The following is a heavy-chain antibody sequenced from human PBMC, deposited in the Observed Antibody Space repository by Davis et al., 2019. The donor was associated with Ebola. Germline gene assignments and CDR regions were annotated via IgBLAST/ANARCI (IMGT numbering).Heavy chain of an antibody. V-gene: IGHV3-23*01. CDR3: ARRPRIAAAGNDAFDI. D-gene: IGHD6-13*01. Sequence: GESLKISCAASGFTFSSYAMSWVRQAPGKGLEWVSAISGSGGSTYYADSVKDRFTISRDNSKTALYLQMNSLKAEDTAVYYCARRPRIAAAGNDAFDICGQGTMVTVSS. J-gene: IGHJ3*02. CDR1: GFTFSSYA. CDR2: ISGSGGST.